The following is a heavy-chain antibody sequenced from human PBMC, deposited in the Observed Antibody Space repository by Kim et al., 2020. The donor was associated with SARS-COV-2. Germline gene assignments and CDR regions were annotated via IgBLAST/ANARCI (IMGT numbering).Heavy chain of an antibody. Sequence: GSLRLSCAASGFTFSSYAMNWVRQAPGKGLEWVSTIGGSADSTYYGDSVKGRFTISRDNSKNTLHLQMNSLRAEDTAVYYCAKDLAVTTRGDALDIWGQ. CDR3: AKDLAVTTRGDALDI. J-gene: IGHJ3*02. D-gene: IGHD4-4*01. CDR2: IGGSADST. V-gene: IGHV3-23*01. CDR1: GFTFSSYA.